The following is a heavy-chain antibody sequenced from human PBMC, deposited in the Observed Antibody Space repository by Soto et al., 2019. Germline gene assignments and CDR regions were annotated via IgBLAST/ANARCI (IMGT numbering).Heavy chain of an antibody. Sequence: GGSLRLSCAASGFTFSSYWMSWVRQAPEKGLEWVANIKQDGSEKYYVDSVKGRFTISRDNAKNSLYLQMNSLRAEDTAVYYCARVISRYCSGGSCYYFDYWGQGTLVTVSS. CDR1: GFTFSSYW. V-gene: IGHV3-7*03. J-gene: IGHJ4*02. CDR3: ARVISRYCSGGSCYYFDY. CDR2: IKQDGSEK. D-gene: IGHD2-15*01.